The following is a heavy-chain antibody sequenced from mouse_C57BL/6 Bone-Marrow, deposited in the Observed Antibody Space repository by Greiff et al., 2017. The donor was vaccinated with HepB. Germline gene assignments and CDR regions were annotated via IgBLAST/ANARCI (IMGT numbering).Heavy chain of an antibody. CDR3: ARSYSNYVLDY. CDR2: IYPRSGNT. Sequence: VQLQQSGAELARPGASVKLSCKASGYTFTSYGISWVKQRTGQGLEWIGEIYPRSGNTYYNEKFKGKATLTADKSSSTAYMEILSLSSEDSAVYFCARSYSNYVLDYWGQGTTLTVSS. J-gene: IGHJ2*01. CDR1: GYTFTSYG. V-gene: IGHV1-81*01. D-gene: IGHD2-5*01.